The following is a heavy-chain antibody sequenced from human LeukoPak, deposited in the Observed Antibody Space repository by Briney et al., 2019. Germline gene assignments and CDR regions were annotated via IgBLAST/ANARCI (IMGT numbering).Heavy chain of an antibody. CDR3: ARVYRWTTPNDAFDI. D-gene: IGHD3-16*02. CDR1: GYTFTGYY. V-gene: IGHV1-2*02. J-gene: IGHJ3*02. CDR2: INGNSGGT. Sequence: ASVKVSCKASGYTFTGYYMHWVRQAPGPGLEWMGWINGNSGGTNYAQKFQGRVTMTRDTSISTVYMELTRLRSDDTAVYYCARVYRWTTPNDAFDIWGQGTMVTVSS.